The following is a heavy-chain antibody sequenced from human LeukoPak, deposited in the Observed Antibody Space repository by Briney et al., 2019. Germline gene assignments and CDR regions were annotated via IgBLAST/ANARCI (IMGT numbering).Heavy chain of an antibody. D-gene: IGHD3-16*01. CDR2: IHYSGNT. V-gene: IGHV4-39*07. Sequence: PSETLSLTCTVSGGSISSGIHYWGWVRQSPRKGLEWIGTIHYSGNTYYNPSLRSRLTISLDTSNNQFSLKLSSVTAADTAVYYCATYTEDYSGPAFAPWGQGTLVIVSS. CDR1: GGSISSGIHY. CDR3: ATYTEDYSGPAFAP. J-gene: IGHJ5*02.